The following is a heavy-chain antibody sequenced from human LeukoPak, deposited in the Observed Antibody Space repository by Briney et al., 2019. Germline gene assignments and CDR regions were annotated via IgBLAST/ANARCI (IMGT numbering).Heavy chain of an antibody. CDR1: GFTLSSYA. Sequence: GGSLRLSCAASGFTLSSYAMSWVRQAPGKGLEWVSAISGSGGSTYYADSVKGRFTISRDNSKNTLYLQMNSLRAEDTAVYYCAKRGDSGSYHYYYYGMDVWGQGTTVTVSS. CDR3: AKRGDSGSYHYYYYGMDV. V-gene: IGHV3-23*01. CDR2: ISGSGGST. J-gene: IGHJ6*02. D-gene: IGHD1-26*01.